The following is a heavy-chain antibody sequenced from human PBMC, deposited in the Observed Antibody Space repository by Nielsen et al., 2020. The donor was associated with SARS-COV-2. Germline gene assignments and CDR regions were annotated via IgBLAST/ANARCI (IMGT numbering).Heavy chain of an antibody. Sequence: SETLSLTCTVSGGSISSSSYYWGWIRQPPGKGLEWIGSIYYSGSTYYNPSLKSRVTISVDTSKNQFSLKLSSVTAADTAVYYCARLADCSSTSCQDVWGKGTTVTVSS. V-gene: IGHV4-39*01. CDR3: ARLADCSSTSCQDV. CDR2: IYYSGST. J-gene: IGHJ6*04. CDR1: GGSISSSSYY. D-gene: IGHD2-2*01.